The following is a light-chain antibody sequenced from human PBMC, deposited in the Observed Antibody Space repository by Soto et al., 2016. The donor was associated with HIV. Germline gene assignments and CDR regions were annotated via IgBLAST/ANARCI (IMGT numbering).Light chain of an antibody. Sequence: AIRMTQSPSSFSASTGDRVTITCRTSQGVSDYLAWYQQKPGKAPNLLIYAASTLQSGVPSRLSGSGSGTDFTLTISCLQSEDFVTYYCQQYYNYPWTFGQGTKVEIK. CDR3: QQYYNYPWT. V-gene: IGKV1-8*01. CDR1: QGVSDY. CDR2: AAS. J-gene: IGKJ1*01.